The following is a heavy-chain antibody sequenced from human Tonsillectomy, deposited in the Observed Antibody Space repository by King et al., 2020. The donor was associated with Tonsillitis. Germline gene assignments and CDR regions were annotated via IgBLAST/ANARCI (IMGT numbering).Heavy chain of an antibody. CDR3: ARRSYDSSGYPTNFDY. CDR2: INHSGIT. V-gene: IGHV4-34*01. CDR1: GGSFSGYY. D-gene: IGHD3-22*01. Sequence: VQLQQWGAGLLKPSETLSLTCAVYGGSFSGYYWGWIRQPPGKGLEWIGEINHSGITNYNPSLKSRVTISVDTSKNQFSLKLSSVTAADTAVYFCARRSYDSSGYPTNFDYWGQGTLVTVSS. J-gene: IGHJ4*02.